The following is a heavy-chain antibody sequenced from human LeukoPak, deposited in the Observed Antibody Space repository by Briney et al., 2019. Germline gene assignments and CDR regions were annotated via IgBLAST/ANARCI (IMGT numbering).Heavy chain of an antibody. CDR1: GLTFSTSG. D-gene: IGHD1-14*01. Sequence: GGSLRLSCTASGLTFSTSGFNWVRQARGKGLEWVASIGPTGSDRYHADSIKGRFTISRDNANNFLYLHMNSLRAEDTAVYYCATETNGRHYDYWGQGTLLTVSS. V-gene: IGHV3-21*04. J-gene: IGHJ4*02. CDR2: IGPTGSDR. CDR3: ATETNGRHYDY.